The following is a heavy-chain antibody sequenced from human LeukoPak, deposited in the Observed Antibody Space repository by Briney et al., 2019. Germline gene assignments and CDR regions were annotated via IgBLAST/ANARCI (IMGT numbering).Heavy chain of an antibody. V-gene: IGHV5-10-1*01. J-gene: IGHJ4*02. CDR3: ARHGYCTDGVCYRAYYFDY. D-gene: IGHD2-8*01. CDR2: IDPSDSYT. CDR1: GYSFTNYW. Sequence: GESLKISCKSSGYSFTNYWISWVRQLPGKGLEWMARIDPSDSYTSYSPSSQGHVIISVDKSISTAYLQWSSLKASDTAMYYCARHGYCTDGVCYRAYYFDYWGQGALVTVSS.